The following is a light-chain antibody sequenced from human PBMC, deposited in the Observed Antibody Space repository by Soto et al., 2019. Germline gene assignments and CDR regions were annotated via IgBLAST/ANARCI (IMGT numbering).Light chain of an antibody. J-gene: IGKJ4*01. CDR3: QKYTNVPA. CDR2: AAS. V-gene: IGKV1-27*01. CDR1: QGISNY. Sequence: DIQMTQSPSSLSASVGDRVTITGRASQGISNYLAWYQQIPGKVPKLLISAASTLQSGVPSRFSGSGSATDFTLTISSLQPEDVATYYCQKYTNVPAFGGGPMVVIK.